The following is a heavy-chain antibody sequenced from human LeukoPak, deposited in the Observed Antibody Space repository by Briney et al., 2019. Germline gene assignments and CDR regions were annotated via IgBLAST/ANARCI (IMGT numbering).Heavy chain of an antibody. CDR1: GGSISSYY. CDR3: AREPPGYYGSPHHFDY. Sequence: PSETLSLTCTVSGGSISSYYWSWIRQPAGKGLEWIGRIYTSGSTNYNPSLKSRVTMSVDTSKNQFSLKLSSVTAADTAVYYCAREPPGYYGSPHHFDYWGQGTLVTVSS. V-gene: IGHV4-4*07. J-gene: IGHJ4*02. CDR2: IYTSGST. D-gene: IGHD3-10*01.